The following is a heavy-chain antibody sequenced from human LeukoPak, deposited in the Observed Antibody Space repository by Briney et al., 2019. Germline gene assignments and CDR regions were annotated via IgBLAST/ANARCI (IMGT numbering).Heavy chain of an antibody. CDR3: AKDNYAGYSSSWFLFDY. CDR2: ISWNSGSI. D-gene: IGHD6-13*01. Sequence: GGSLRLSCAASGFPFNAYWMTWVRQAPGKGLEWVSGISWNSGSIGYADSVKGRFTISRDNAKNSLYLQMNSLRAEDTALYYCAKDNYAGYSSSWFLFDYWGQGTLVTVSS. V-gene: IGHV3-9*01. CDR1: GFPFNAYW. J-gene: IGHJ4*02.